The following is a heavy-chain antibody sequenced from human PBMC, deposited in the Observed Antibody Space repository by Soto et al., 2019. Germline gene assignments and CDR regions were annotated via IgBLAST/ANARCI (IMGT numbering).Heavy chain of an antibody. J-gene: IGHJ5*02. CDR2: IYPGDSDT. D-gene: IGHD1-26*01. CDR3: ARHGYSGSYFAPKNWFDP. Sequence: PGESLKISCKGSGYSFTSYWIGWVRQMPGKGLEWMGIIYPGDSDTRYSPSFQGQVTISADKSISTAYLQWSSLKASDTAMYYCARHGYSGSYFAPKNWFDPWGQGTLVTVSS. V-gene: IGHV5-51*01. CDR1: GYSFTSYW.